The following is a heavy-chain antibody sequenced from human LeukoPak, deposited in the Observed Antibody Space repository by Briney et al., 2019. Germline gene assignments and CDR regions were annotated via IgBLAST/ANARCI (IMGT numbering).Heavy chain of an antibody. J-gene: IGHJ4*02. CDR1: GFTFSSYA. Sequence: GGSLRLSCAASGFTFSSYAMSWVRQAPGKGLEWVSAISGGGGATFYADSVKGRFTISRDNSKNTLYLQMNGLRAEDTAVYYCARGGGRGGYNYYFDYWGQGTLVTVSS. V-gene: IGHV3-23*01. D-gene: IGHD5-24*01. CDR3: ARGGGRGGYNYYFDY. CDR2: ISGGGGAT.